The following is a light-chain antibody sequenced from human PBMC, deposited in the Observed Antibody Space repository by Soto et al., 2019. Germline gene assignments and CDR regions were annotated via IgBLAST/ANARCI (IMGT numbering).Light chain of an antibody. CDR2: GVS. Sequence: QSALTQPASVSGSPGQSITISCTGTSSDVGGYNYVSWYQQHPGKAPKLMIYGVSNRPSGVSNRFSGSKSGNTASLTISGLQVEDEAHYFCSSYTSASALAIFGGGTKLTVL. CDR3: SSYTSASALAI. V-gene: IGLV2-14*01. CDR1: SSDVGGYNY. J-gene: IGLJ2*01.